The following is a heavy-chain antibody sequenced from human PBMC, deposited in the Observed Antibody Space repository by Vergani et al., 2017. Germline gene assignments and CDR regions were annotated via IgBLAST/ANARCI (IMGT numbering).Heavy chain of an antibody. CDR1: GDSINTADY. D-gene: IGHD6-25*01. CDR2: VYHSGSP. Sequence: QVHLQESGPGLVKPSETLSLTCSVSGDSINTADYWGWIRKPPGKGLEWIGSVYHSGSPSYNPSLQSRVTISVDTSKNQFSLNPNAMTAADTAIYYCAKNSSGGFFDNWGQGALVTVSS. J-gene: IGHJ4*02. CDR3: AKNSSGGFFDN. V-gene: IGHV4-38-2*02.